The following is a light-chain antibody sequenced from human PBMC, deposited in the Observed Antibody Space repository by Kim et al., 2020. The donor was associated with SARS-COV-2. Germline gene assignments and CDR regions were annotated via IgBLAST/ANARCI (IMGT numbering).Light chain of an antibody. J-gene: IGLJ3*02. Sequence: QSVLTQPTSASGTPGQSVTISCSGRTSNVGKTYVYWYQQLPGTAPRLLIYGNNQRPSGVPDRFSGSKSGTSASLAISGLRSEDEANYYCAAWDDTLSARVFGGGTQLTVL. CDR3: AAWDDTLSARV. CDR1: TSNVGKTY. CDR2: GNN. V-gene: IGLV1-47*02.